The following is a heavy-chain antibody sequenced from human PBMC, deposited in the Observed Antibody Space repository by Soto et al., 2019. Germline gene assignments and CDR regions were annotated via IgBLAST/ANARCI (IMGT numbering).Heavy chain of an antibody. CDR3: GRGRNGRLGVFY. V-gene: IGHV1-2*02. D-gene: IGHD1-1*01. Sequence: QVQLVQSGAEVKKPGASVKVSCKASGYTFTGHYIHWVRQAPEQGPEWMGEISSESGGTRYAQKFQGRVTLTRDTSITTVYMELSNLSPDDTAVYYCGRGRNGRLGVFYWGQGTLVTVSS. J-gene: IGHJ4*02. CDR1: GYTFTGHY. CDR2: ISSESGGT.